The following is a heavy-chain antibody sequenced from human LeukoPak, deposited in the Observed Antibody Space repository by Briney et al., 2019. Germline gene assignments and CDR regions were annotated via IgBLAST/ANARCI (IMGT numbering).Heavy chain of an antibody. Sequence: GASVKVSCKASGYTFTSYDINWVRQATGQGLEWMGWMNPNSGNTGYAQKFQGRVTMTRNTSISTAYMELSSLRSEDTAVYYCARGSPGCYYYYYMDVWGKGTTVTVSS. CDR3: ARGSPGCYYYYYMDV. CDR1: GYTFTSYD. D-gene: IGHD2-2*01. J-gene: IGHJ6*03. V-gene: IGHV1-8*01. CDR2: MNPNSGNT.